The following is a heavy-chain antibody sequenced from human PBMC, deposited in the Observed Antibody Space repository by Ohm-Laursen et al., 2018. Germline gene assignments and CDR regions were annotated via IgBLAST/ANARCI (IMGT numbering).Heavy chain of an antibody. CDR1: GFTFSSYN. D-gene: IGHD1-7*01. Sequence: GSLRLSCAASGFTFSSYNMNWVRQAPGKGLEWVSSLSGSSSYIYYADSVKGRFTISRDNAKNSLYLQMNSLRAEDTAVYYCARVGLELTGAFDIWGQGTMVTVSS. CDR3: ARVGLELTGAFDI. J-gene: IGHJ3*02. V-gene: IGHV3-21*01. CDR2: LSGSSSYI.